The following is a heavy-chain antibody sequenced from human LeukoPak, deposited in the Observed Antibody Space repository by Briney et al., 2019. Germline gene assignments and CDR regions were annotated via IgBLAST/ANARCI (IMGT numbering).Heavy chain of an antibody. V-gene: IGHV1-18*01. CDR3: AASATIFGVVIGLDY. CDR1: GYTFTSYG. Sequence: ASVKVSCKASGYTFTSYGISWVRQAPGQGLEWLGWFSAYNGNTNYAQKLQGRVTMTTDTSTSTAYMELRSLRSDDTAVYYCAASATIFGVVIGLDYWGQGTLVTVSS. J-gene: IGHJ4*02. CDR2: FSAYNGNT. D-gene: IGHD3-3*01.